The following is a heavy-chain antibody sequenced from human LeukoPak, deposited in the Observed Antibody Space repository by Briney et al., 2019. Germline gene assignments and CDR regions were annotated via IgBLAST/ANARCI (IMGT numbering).Heavy chain of an antibody. V-gene: IGHV4-59*01. CDR3: ARGNYYYYMDV. J-gene: IGHJ6*03. CDR2: IYYSGST. CDR1: GGSISSYY. Sequence: PSETLSLTCTVSGGSISSYYWSWIRQPPGKGLEWIGYIYYSGSTNYNPSLKSRVTISVDTSKNQFSLKLSPVTAADTAVYYCARGNYYYYMDVWGKGTTVTVSS.